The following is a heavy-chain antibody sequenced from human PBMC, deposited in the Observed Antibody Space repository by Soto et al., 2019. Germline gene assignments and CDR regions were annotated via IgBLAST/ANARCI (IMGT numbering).Heavy chain of an antibody. Sequence: QVQLVQSGAEVKKPGSSVKVSCKASGGTFSSYAISWVRQAPGQGLEWMGGIIPIFGTANYAQKFQGRVTITADESTSTVYMEMSSLRYEDTAVYYCARDKSADYYYYHGMDVWGQGTTVTVSS. D-gene: IGHD6-25*01. CDR3: ARDKSADYYYYHGMDV. CDR1: GGTFSSYA. J-gene: IGHJ6*02. V-gene: IGHV1-69*01. CDR2: IIPIFGTA.